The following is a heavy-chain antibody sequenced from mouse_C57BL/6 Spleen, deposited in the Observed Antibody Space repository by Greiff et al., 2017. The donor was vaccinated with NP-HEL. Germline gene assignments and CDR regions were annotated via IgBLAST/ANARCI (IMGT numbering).Heavy chain of an antibody. CDR2: INPGSGGT. J-gene: IGHJ1*03. CDR3: ARRGGNYVYWYFDV. Sequence: QVQLKESGAELVRPGTSVKVSCKASGYAFTNYLIEWVKQRPGQGLEWIGVINPGSGGTNYNEKFKGKATLTADKSSSTAYMQLSSLTSEDSAVYFCARRGGNYVYWYFDVWGTGTTVTVSS. V-gene: IGHV1-54*01. CDR1: GYAFTNYL. D-gene: IGHD2-1*01.